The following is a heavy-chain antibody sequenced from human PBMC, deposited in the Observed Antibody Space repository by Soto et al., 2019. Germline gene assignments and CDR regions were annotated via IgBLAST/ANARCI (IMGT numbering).Heavy chain of an antibody. CDR3: ARAPAPDYGGVGDY. CDR2: ISHDGSHK. J-gene: IGHJ4*02. V-gene: IGHV3-30-3*01. D-gene: IGHD4-17*01. CDR1: GFTFSSYT. Sequence: GGSLRLSCAACGFTFSSYTIHWVRQAPGKGLEWVAVISHDGSHKYYADSVKGRFTISRDNSKNTLYLQMNSLRAEDTAVYYCARAPAPDYGGVGDYWGQGTLVTVSS.